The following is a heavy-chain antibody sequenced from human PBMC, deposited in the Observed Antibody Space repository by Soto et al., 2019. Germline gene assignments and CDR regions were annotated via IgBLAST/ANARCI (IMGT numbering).Heavy chain of an antibody. V-gene: IGHV4-59*08. D-gene: IGHD4-17*01. CDR1: GGSISSYY. CDR3: ARRLLSYGDNWFDP. CDR2: IYYSGST. J-gene: IGHJ5*02. Sequence: SETLSLTCTVSGGSISSYYWSWIRQPPGKGLEWIGYIYYSGSTNYNPSLKSRVTISVDTSKNRFSLKLSSVTAADTAVYYCARRLLSYGDNWFDPWGQGTLVTVSS.